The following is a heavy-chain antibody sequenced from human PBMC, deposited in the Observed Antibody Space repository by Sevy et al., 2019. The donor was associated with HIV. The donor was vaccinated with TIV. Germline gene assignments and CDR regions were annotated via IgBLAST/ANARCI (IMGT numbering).Heavy chain of an antibody. CDR2: ISDSGGKT. CDR1: GFTFRNYV. D-gene: IGHD3-3*01. J-gene: IGHJ6*02. Sequence: GGSLRLSCAASGFTFRNYVMTWVRQAPGKGLEWVSTISDSGGKTYTAESVKGRFTISRDNSKNTVYLQMDRLTAEDTAVCYCAKDLAVGDYDFWSGYLYYDYGMDVWGQGTTVTVSS. V-gene: IGHV3-23*01. CDR3: AKDLAVGDYDFWSGYLYYDYGMDV.